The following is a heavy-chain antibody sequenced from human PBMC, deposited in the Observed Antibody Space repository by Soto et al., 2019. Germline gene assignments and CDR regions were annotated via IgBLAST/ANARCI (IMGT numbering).Heavy chain of an antibody. CDR3: AREVGVIGAPGYTWFDP. Sequence: GASVKVSCKASGYTFSDYYVHWVREAPGQGLEWMGWINPSSGGTIYTQRFQGRVTMTRDTSISTVYMELSRLTSDDTAVYYCAREVGVIGAPGYTWFDPWGQGALVTVSS. V-gene: IGHV1-2*02. J-gene: IGHJ5*02. CDR1: GYTFSDYY. D-gene: IGHD1-26*01. CDR2: INPSSGGT.